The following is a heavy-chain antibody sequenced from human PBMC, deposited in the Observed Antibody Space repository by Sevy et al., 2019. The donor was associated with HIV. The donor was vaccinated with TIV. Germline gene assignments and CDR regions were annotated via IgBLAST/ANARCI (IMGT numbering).Heavy chain of an antibody. J-gene: IGHJ1*01. CDR2: ISYDGSNK. Sequence: GGSLRLPCATSGFTFSSFSMHWVRQAPGKGLEWVATISYDGSNKYYADSVKGRFTISRDNSKNSLYLQMNSLRAEDTAVYCCALERLFSNVAEYFQNWGQGTLVTVSS. V-gene: IGHV3-30-3*01. CDR1: GFTFSSFS. CDR3: ALERLFSNVAEYFQN. D-gene: IGHD1-1*01.